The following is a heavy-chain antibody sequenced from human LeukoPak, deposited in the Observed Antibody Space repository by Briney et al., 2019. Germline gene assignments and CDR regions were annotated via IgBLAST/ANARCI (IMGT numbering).Heavy chain of an antibody. CDR1: GASISSYF. Sequence: SETLSLICTVSGASISSYFWSWIRQPPGKGLEWIGNIYCSGNTNSNPSLRSRVTILVDTSKNQFSLRLNSVTAADTAVYYCARVVGHDYYMDVWGKGTTVTVSS. CDR3: ARVVGHDYYMDV. J-gene: IGHJ6*03. D-gene: IGHD2-15*01. CDR2: IYCSGNT. V-gene: IGHV4-59*01.